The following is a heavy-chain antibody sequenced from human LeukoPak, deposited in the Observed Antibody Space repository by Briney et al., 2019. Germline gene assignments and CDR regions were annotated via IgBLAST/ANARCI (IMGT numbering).Heavy chain of an antibody. J-gene: IGHJ3*02. CDR2: IYHSGST. Sequence: PSETLSLTCTVSGYSISSGYYWGWIRQPPGKGLEWIGSIYHSGSTYYNPSLKSRVTISVDTSKNQFSLKLSSVTAADTAVYYRARGTVFSGAFDIWGQGTMVTVSS. CDR3: ARGTVFSGAFDI. V-gene: IGHV4-38-2*02. CDR1: GYSISSGYY. D-gene: IGHD1-1*01.